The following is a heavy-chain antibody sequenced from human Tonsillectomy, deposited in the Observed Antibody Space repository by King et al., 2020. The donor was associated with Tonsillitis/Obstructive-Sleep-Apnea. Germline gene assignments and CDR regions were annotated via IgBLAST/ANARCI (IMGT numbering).Heavy chain of an antibody. CDR2: IYYSGST. CDR1: GGSISSDY. V-gene: IGHV4-59*08. D-gene: IGHD1-20*01. J-gene: IGHJ4*02. CDR3: ARLRVTGRGYYFDY. Sequence: QLQESGPGLVKPSETPSLTCTVSGGSISSDYWSWIRQPPGKGLEWLGYIYYSGSTNSNPSLKSRVTISLDTSKNQFSLKLTSVTAADTAVYYCARLRVTGRGYYFDYWGQGTLVTVSS.